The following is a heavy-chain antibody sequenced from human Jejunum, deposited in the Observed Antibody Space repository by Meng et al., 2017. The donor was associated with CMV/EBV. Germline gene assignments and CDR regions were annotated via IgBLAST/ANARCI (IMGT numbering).Heavy chain of an antibody. CDR2: IKQDGSEK. V-gene: IGHV3-7*01. CDR1: GVTFSNYW. D-gene: IGHD3-10*01. J-gene: IGHJ4*02. Sequence: LKISCAASGVTFSNYWMTWVRQAPGKGLEWVANIKQDGSEKFYVDSVKGRFTISRDNAKNSLYLRMNSLRGDDTGVYYCGRNRVDYWGQGTLVTVSS. CDR3: GRNRVDY.